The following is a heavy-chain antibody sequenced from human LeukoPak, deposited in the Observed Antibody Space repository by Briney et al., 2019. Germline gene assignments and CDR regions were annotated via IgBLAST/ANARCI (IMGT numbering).Heavy chain of an antibody. CDR3: ARGRYSRYYYDSSGPEDY. CDR2: ISSSGSTI. CDR1: GFTFSSYA. Sequence: GGSLRLSCAASGFTFSSYAMSWVRQAPGKGLEWVSAISSSGSTIYYADSVKGRFTISRDNAKNSLYLQMNSLRAEDTAVYYCARGRYSRYYYDSSGPEDYWGQGTLVTVSS. D-gene: IGHD3-22*01. J-gene: IGHJ4*02. V-gene: IGHV3-48*03.